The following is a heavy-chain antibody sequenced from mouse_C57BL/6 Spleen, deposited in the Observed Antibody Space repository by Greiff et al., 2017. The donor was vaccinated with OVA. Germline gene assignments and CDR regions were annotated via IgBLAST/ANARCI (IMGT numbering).Heavy chain of an antibody. CDR1: GFNIKDDY. Sequence: VQLQQSGAELVRPGAPVKLSCTALGFNIKDDYMPWVKQRPAQGLEWIGWIDPENGVTEYASKFQGKATIPSDTTSTAAYLQLSILTSEATAVYYCTPYFCGSPSWFAYWGQGTLVTVSA. CDR3: TPYFCGSPSWFAY. J-gene: IGHJ3*01. CDR2: IDPENGVT. V-gene: IGHV14-4*01. D-gene: IGHD1-1*01.